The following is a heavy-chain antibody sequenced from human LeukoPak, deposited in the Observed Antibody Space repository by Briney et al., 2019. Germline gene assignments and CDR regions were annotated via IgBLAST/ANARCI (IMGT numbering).Heavy chain of an antibody. CDR3: AKDGYSLPSDY. J-gene: IGHJ4*02. CDR2: ISGSGGST. D-gene: IGHD5-24*01. V-gene: IGHV3-23*01. Sequence: GGSLRLSCAVSGFTFRSYAMSWVRQAPGKGLEWVSAISGSGGSTYYADSVKGRFTISRDNSKNTLYLQMNSLRAEDTAVYYCAKDGYSLPSDYWGQGTLVTVSS. CDR1: GFTFRSYA.